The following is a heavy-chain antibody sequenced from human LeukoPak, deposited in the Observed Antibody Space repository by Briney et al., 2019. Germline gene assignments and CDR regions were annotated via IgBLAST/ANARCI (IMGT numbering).Heavy chain of an antibody. Sequence: GESLKISCKGSGYSFTSYWIGWVRQVPGKGLEWMGIIYPGDSDTRYSPSFQGQVTISADKSISTAYLQWSSLKASDTAMYYCARHIGSRQGGNWFDPWGQGTLVTVSS. CDR2: IYPGDSDT. J-gene: IGHJ5*02. D-gene: IGHD3-10*01. CDR3: ARHIGSRQGGNWFDP. V-gene: IGHV5-51*01. CDR1: GYSFTSYW.